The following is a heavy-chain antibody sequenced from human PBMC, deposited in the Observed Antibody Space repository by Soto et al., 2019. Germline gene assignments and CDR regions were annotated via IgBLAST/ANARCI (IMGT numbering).Heavy chain of an antibody. CDR3: ARASLEYYYDSSGYPDDAFDI. J-gene: IGHJ3*02. Sequence: GASVKVSCKASGGTFSSYAISWLRQAPGQGLEWMGGIIPIFGTANYAQKFQGRVTITADESTSTAYMELSSLRSEDTAVYYCARASLEYYYDSSGYPDDAFDIWGQGTMVTVSS. V-gene: IGHV1-69*13. CDR1: GGTFSSYA. D-gene: IGHD3-22*01. CDR2: IIPIFGTA.